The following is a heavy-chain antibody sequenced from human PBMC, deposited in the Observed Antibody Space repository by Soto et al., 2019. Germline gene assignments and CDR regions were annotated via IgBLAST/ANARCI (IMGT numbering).Heavy chain of an antibody. J-gene: IGHJ3*02. CDR3: ARDGERWLQLVAFDI. CDR2: INPNSGGT. V-gene: IGHV1-2*04. CDR1: GYTFTSYY. D-gene: IGHD5-12*01. Sequence: ASVKVSCKSSGYTFTSYYMHWVRQAPGQGLEWMGWINPNSGGTNYAQKFQGWVTMTRDTSISTAYMELSRLRSDDTAVYYCARDGERWLQLVAFDIWGQGTMVTVSS.